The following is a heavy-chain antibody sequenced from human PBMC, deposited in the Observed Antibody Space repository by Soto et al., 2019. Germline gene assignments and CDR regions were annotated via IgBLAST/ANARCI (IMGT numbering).Heavy chain of an antibody. CDR3: ARQTYYDILTGYYYYYGMDV. CDR2: IYYSGST. D-gene: IGHD3-9*01. J-gene: IGHJ6*02. V-gene: IGHV4-59*01. Sequence: QVQLQESGPGLVKPSETLSLTCTVSGGSISSYYWSWIRQPPGKGLEWIGYIYYSGSTNYNPSLKSRVTISGDTSKNQFSLKLSSVTAADTAVYYCARQTYYDILTGYYYYYGMDVWGQGTTVTVSS. CDR1: GGSISSYY.